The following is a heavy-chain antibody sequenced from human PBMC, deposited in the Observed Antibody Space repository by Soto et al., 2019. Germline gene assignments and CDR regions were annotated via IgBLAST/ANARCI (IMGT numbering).Heavy chain of an antibody. CDR1: GGSINETYW. CDR2: ISYRGTT. D-gene: IGHD6-19*01. V-gene: IGHV4-4*02. J-gene: IGHJ4*02. CDR3: ARHIGVTGTRGFDH. Sequence: QVQLQESGPGLVEPSETLSLTCAVSGGSINETYWWSWVRQPPGKGLEWIGEISYRGTTHYNSSLRSRVTISMDTSRNQISLTLISVTAADSASYYCARHIGVTGTRGFDHWGQGTLVSVSS.